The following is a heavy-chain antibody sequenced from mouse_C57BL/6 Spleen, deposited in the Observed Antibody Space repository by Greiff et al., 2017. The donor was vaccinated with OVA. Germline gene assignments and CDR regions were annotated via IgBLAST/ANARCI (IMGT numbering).Heavy chain of an antibody. Sequence: LQESGAELARPGASVKLSCKASGYTFTSYGISWVKQRTGQGLEWIGEIYPRSGNTYYNEKFKGKATLTADKSSSTAYMELRSLTSEDSAVYFCARRWDERYFDVWGTGTTVTVSS. D-gene: IGHD4-1*01. CDR2: IYPRSGNT. CDR3: ARRWDERYFDV. J-gene: IGHJ1*03. V-gene: IGHV1-81*01. CDR1: GYTFTSYG.